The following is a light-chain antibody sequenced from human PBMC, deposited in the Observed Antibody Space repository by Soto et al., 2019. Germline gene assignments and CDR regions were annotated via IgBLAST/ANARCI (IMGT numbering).Light chain of an antibody. V-gene: IGKV3-11*01. CDR1: QSVSSY. Sequence: EIGLTLSPGTLSLSPGERATLSCRASQSVSSYLAWYQQKPGQAPRLLIYDASNRATGIPARFSGSGSGTDFTLTISSLQSEDFAVYYCQQRSNWTLTFGGGSKVDVK. CDR3: QQRSNWTLT. J-gene: IGKJ4*01. CDR2: DAS.